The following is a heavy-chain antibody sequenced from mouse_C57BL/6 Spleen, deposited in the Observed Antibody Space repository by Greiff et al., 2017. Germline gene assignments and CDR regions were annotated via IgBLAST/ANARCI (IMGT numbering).Heavy chain of an antibody. CDR2: LYPGDGDT. Sequence: VQLQQSGAELVKPGASVKISCKASGYAFSSYWLNWVKQRPGKGLEWIGQLYPGDGDTNYNGKFKGKATLTADKSSSTAYMQLSSLTSEDSAVYCCARRGQLRLLDYWGQGTTLTVYS. V-gene: IGHV1-80*01. CDR3: ARRGQLRLLDY. D-gene: IGHD3-2*02. CDR1: GYAFSSYW. J-gene: IGHJ2*01.